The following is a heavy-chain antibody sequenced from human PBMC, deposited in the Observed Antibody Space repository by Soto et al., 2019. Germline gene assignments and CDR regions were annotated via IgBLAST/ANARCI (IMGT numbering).Heavy chain of an antibody. V-gene: IGHV3-23*01. CDR1: GFTFSSYA. CDR2: IRGSGGST. J-gene: IGHJ3*02. D-gene: IGHD3-9*01. Sequence: EVQLLESGGGLVQPGGSLRLSCAASGFTFSSYAMSWVRQAPGKGLEWVSAIRGSGGSTYYADSVKGRFTISRDNSKNTLYLQMNSLRAEDTAVYYCAKPQSYYDILTGYGSAAFDIWGQGTMVTVSS. CDR3: AKPQSYYDILTGYGSAAFDI.